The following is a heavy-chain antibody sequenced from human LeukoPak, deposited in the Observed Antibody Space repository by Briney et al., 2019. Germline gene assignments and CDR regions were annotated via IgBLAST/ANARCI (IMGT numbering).Heavy chain of an antibody. J-gene: IGHJ4*02. CDR1: GFTFSSYG. Sequence: PGGSLRLSCAASGFTFSSYGMSWVRRAPGKGLEWISAINGGSSITKYADSVKGRFTISRDNSKNTLYLQMNILRAEDTAVYYCVSRYCSGDSCYSALDFWGQGTLVTVPS. V-gene: IGHV3-23*01. D-gene: IGHD2-15*01. CDR2: INGGSSIT. CDR3: VSRYCSGDSCYSALDF.